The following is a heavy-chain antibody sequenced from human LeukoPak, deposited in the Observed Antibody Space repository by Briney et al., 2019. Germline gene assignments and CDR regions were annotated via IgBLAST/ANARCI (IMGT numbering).Heavy chain of an antibody. V-gene: IGHV4-59*12. CDR2: IYYSGST. J-gene: IGHJ4*02. D-gene: IGHD2-15*01. CDR1: GASISSYY. Sequence: SETLSLTCTVSGASISSYYWSWIRQPPGKGLEWIGYIYYSGSTNYNPSLKSRVTISVDTSKNQFSLKLSSVTAADTAVYYCAREVLGYCSGGSCSDWGQGTLVTVSS. CDR3: AREVLGYCSGGSCSD.